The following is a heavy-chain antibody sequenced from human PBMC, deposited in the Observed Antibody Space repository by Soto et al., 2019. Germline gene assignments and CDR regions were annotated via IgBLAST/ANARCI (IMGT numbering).Heavy chain of an antibody. V-gene: IGHV4-34*01. CDR1: GGSFSGYY. CDR2: INHSGST. CDR3: ARADYYGSGSSNWFDP. J-gene: IGHJ5*02. Sequence: ETLSLTCALYGGSFSGYYWSWIRQPPGKGLEWIGEINHSGSTNYNPSLKSRVTISVDTSKNQFSLKLSSVTAADTAVYYCARADYYGSGSSNWFDPWGQGTLVTVSS. D-gene: IGHD3-10*01.